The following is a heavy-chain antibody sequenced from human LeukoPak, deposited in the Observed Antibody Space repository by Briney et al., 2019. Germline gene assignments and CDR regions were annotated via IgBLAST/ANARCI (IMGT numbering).Heavy chain of an antibody. J-gene: IGHJ5*02. CDR1: GGSFSGYY. D-gene: IGHD3-10*01. V-gene: IGHV4-34*01. CDR2: INHSGST. CDR3: ARGKRVSLWFGEPRPYWFDP. Sequence: SETLSLTCAVYGGSFSGYYWSWIRQPPGKGLEWIGEINHSGSTNYNPSLKSRVTISVDTSKNQFSLKLSSVTAADTAVYYCARGKRVSLWFGEPRPYWFDPWGQGTLVTVSS.